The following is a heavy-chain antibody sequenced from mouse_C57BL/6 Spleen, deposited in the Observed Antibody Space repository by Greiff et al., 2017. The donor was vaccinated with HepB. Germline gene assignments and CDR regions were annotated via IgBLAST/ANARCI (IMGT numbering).Heavy chain of an antibody. CDR3: ARIYYDYDGAY. D-gene: IGHD2-4*01. Sequence: EVKLMESGPGLVKPSQSLSLTCSVTGYSITSGYYWNWIRQFPGNKLEWMGYISYDGSNNYNPSLKNRISITRDTSKNQFFLKLNSVTTEDTATYYCARIYYDYDGAYWGQGTLVTVSA. J-gene: IGHJ3*01. CDR2: ISYDGSN. CDR1: GYSITSGYY. V-gene: IGHV3-6*01.